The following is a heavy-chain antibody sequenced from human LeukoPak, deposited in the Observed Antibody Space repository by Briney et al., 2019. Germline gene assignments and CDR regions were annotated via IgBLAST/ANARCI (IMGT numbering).Heavy chain of an antibody. CDR2: ISGSGGST. CDR1: GFTFSSYA. CDR3: ARTGGYSYGYSDY. Sequence: GGSLRLSCAASGFTFSSYAMSWVRQAPGKGLEWVSAISGSGGSTYYADSVEGRFTISRDNSKNTLYLQMNSLRAEDTAVYYCARTGGYSYGYSDYWGQGTLVTVSS. V-gene: IGHV3-23*01. D-gene: IGHD5-18*01. J-gene: IGHJ4*02.